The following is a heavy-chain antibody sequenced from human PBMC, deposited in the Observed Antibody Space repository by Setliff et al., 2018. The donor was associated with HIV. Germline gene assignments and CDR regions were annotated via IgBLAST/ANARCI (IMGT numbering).Heavy chain of an antibody. CDR3: ARDWSMTSRESNWFDP. Sequence: ASVKVSCKASTYTFTTFYINWVRQAPGQGLEWIGIINTNSGGTSYAQKFQGRVTMTRDASINTAYMELSSLTSDDTAVYYCARDWSMTSRESNWFDPWGQGTLVTVSS. CDR1: TYTFTTFY. J-gene: IGHJ5*02. CDR2: INTNSGGT. D-gene: IGHD6-6*01. V-gene: IGHV1-46*01.